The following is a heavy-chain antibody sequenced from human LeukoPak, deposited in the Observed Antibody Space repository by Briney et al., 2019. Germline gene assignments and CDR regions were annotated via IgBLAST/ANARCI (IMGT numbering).Heavy chain of an antibody. J-gene: IGHJ5*02. CDR2: SNSDSGFT. D-gene: IGHD3-9*01. CDR1: GYTFTGYY. CDR3: ARNFDMKGFDP. Sequence: GASVKVSCKASGYTFTGYYMNWVRQAPGQGLEWMGWSNSDSGFTKYPQKFQGRLTMTRDTSITTVYMDLTRLTSDDTAVYYCARNFDMKGFDPWGQGTLVTVSS. V-gene: IGHV1-2*02.